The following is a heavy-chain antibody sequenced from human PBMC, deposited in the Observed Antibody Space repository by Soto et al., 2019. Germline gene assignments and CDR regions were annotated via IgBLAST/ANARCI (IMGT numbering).Heavy chain of an antibody. CDR1: GFAFSSFG. D-gene: IGHD3-16*01. J-gene: IGHJ4*02. V-gene: IGHV3-33*01. CDR3: AFGNLSYYFDY. CDR2: IWYDGSDK. Sequence: GGSLRLSCVASGFAFSSFGMHWVRQAPGKGLEWVAIIWYDGSDKYYGDSVKGRFTISRDNSKNTLFLQMNSLRAEDTAVYHCAFGNLSYYFDYWGQGTPVPVSS.